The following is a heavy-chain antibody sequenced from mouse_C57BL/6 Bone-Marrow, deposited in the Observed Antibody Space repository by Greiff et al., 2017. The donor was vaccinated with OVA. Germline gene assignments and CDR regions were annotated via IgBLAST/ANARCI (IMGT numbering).Heavy chain of an antibody. CDR1: GFSLPSYA. Sequence: VQLQESGPGLVAPSQSLSITCTVSGFSLPSYAISWVRQPPGKGLEWLGVIWTGGGTNYNSALKSRLSISKDNSKSQVFLKMNSLQTDDTARYYCARRGYYGSGDHWYFDVWGTGTTVTVSS. J-gene: IGHJ1*03. D-gene: IGHD1-1*01. CDR3: ARRGYYGSGDHWYFDV. CDR2: IWTGGGT. V-gene: IGHV2-9-1*01.